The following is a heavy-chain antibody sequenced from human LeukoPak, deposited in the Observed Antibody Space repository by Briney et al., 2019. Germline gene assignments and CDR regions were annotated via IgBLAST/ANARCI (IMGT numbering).Heavy chain of an antibody. Sequence: SETLSLTCTVSGGSISSSSYYWGWIRQPPGKGLEWIGEINHSGSTNYNPSLKSRVTISVDTSKNQFSLKLSSVTAADTAVYYCARDWDPMVRGVGYWGQGTLVTVSS. J-gene: IGHJ4*02. V-gene: IGHV4-39*07. D-gene: IGHD3-10*01. CDR1: GGSISSSSYY. CDR2: INHSGST. CDR3: ARDWDPMVRGVGY.